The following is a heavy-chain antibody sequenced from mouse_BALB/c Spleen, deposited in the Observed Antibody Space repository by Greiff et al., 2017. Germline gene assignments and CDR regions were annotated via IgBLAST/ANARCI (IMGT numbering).Heavy chain of an antibody. V-gene: IGHV1-55*01. CDR1: GYNFTSYW. CDR3: ARFDYGYAMDY. Sequence: VKLQQPGAELVKPGTSVKLSCKASGYNFTSYWINWVKLRPGQGLEWIGDIYPGSGSTNYNEKFKSKATLTVDTSSSTAYMQLSSLASEDSALYYCARFDYGYAMDYWGQGTSVTVSS. D-gene: IGHD1-1*01. J-gene: IGHJ4*01. CDR2: IYPGSGST.